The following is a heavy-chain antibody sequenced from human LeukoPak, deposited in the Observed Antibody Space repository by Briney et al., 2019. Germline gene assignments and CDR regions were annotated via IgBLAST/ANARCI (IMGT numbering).Heavy chain of an antibody. D-gene: IGHD3-9*01. CDR2: IYHSGST. J-gene: IGHJ3*02. Sequence: PSQTLSLTCTVSGGSISSGGYYWSWIRRPPGKGLEWIGYIYHSGSTYYNPSLKSRVTISVDTSKNQFSLKLSSVTAADTAVYYCASLRAPILRPFDIWGQGTMVTVSS. V-gene: IGHV4-30-2*01. CDR1: GGSISSGGYY. CDR3: ASLRAPILRPFDI.